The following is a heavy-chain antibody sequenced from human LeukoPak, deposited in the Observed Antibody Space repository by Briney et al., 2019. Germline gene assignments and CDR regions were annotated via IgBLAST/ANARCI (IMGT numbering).Heavy chain of an antibody. CDR1: GFTFSSYW. J-gene: IGHJ4*01. CDR2: IRQDGGEK. D-gene: IGHD6-13*01. V-gene: IGHV3-7*01. CDR3: ARDGTAAGLYFDL. Sequence: GGSLRLSCAVSGFTFSSYWMNWVRQAPGKGLEWVASIRQDGGEKSYVDSVKGRFTISRDNTKNSLYLQVSSLRAEDTAVYYCARDGTAAGLYFDLWGQGTLVTVSS.